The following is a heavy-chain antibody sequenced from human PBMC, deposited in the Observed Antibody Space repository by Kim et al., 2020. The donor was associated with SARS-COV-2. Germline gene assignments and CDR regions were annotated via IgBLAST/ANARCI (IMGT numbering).Heavy chain of an antibody. CDR2: IYYRGST. J-gene: IGHJ5*02. CDR3: ARGKHSAWYEDLGWFDP. CDR1: GGSVSSGSYY. Sequence: SETLSLTCAVSGGSVSSGSYYWSWIRQPPGKGLEWIGYIYYRGSTKYNPSLQSRVTISVDMSKNQFSLKLRSVTAADTAVYYCARGKHSAWYEDLGWFDPWGQGTLVTVSS. V-gene: IGHV4-61*01. D-gene: IGHD6-19*01.